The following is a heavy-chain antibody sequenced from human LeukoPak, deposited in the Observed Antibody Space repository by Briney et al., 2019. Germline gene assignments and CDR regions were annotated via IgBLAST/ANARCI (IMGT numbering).Heavy chain of an antibody. CDR1: GYSFSSYW. V-gene: IGHV5-51*01. Sequence: GESLKISCKGSGYSFSSYWIAWVRQMPGKGLEWMGIIYPGDSDIRYSPSFQGQVTISADKSISTAYLQWSSLKASDTAMYYCARQEGSALCYFDYWGQGTLVTVSS. D-gene: IGHD6-25*01. CDR2: IYPGDSDI. J-gene: IGHJ4*02. CDR3: ARQEGSALCYFDY.